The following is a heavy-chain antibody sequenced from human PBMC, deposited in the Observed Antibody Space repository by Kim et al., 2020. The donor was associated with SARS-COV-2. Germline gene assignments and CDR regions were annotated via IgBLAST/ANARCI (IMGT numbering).Heavy chain of an antibody. CDR1: GFTFSSYA. D-gene: IGHD6-13*01. J-gene: IGHJ4*02. CDR3: ARGEYSSSWSHFVY. V-gene: IGHV3-30-3*01. Sequence: GGSLRLSCAASGFTFSSYAMHWVRQAPGKGLEWVAVISYDGSNKYYADSVKGRFTISRDNSKNTLYLQMNSLRAEDTAVYYCARGEYSSSWSHFVYWGQGTLVTVSS. CDR2: ISYDGSNK.